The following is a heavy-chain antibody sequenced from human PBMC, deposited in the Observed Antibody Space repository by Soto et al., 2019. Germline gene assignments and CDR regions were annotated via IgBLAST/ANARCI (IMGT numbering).Heavy chain of an antibody. V-gene: IGHV3-33*06. CDR1: GFNFRNYG. Sequence: QVQLVESGGGVVQPGRSLRLSCAASGFNFRNYGMHWVRQASGKGLEWVAGIRYDGSNKVYADSVKGRFIISRDNSKNTLSLEMSSLRAEDTAVYYCAKGVGGSSYYFYWGQGTLVTVSS. CDR3: AKGVGGSSYYFY. CDR2: IRYDGSNK. J-gene: IGHJ4*02. D-gene: IGHD2-15*01.